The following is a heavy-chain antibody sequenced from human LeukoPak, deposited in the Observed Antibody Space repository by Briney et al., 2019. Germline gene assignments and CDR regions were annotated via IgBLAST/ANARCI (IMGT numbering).Heavy chain of an antibody. D-gene: IGHD4/OR15-4a*01. V-gene: IGHV3-7*03. CDR3: ARRAGAYSHPYDY. CDR1: GITFSRSW. J-gene: IGHJ4*02. CDR2: TKPDGSDN. Sequence: GGSLRLSCAASGITFSRSWMSWVRQAPGKGLEWVANTKPDGSDNYYMDSVKGRFTISRDNAKNTLYLQMNSLRAEDTAVYYCARRAGAYSHPYDYWGQGTLVTVSS.